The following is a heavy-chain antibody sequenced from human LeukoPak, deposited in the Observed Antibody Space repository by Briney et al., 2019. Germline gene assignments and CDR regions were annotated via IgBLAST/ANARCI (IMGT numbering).Heavy chain of an antibody. D-gene: IGHD5-24*01. CDR3: LKGGWATIGPPKD. CDR1: GYTFRSHA. CDR2: INDDGSLT. Sequence: GGSLRLSCSAAGYTFRSHAMHWVRQAPGKGLEYVSTINDDGSLTYYADSVKGRFTISRDNSKNTVYLQMNNLRPDDSAVYHCLKGGWATIGPPKDWGQGTQVSVSP. V-gene: IGHV3-64D*08. J-gene: IGHJ4*02.